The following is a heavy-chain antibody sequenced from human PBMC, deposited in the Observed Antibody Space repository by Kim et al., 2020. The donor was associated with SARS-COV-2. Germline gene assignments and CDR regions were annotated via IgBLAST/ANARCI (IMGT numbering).Heavy chain of an antibody. Sequence: GGSLRLSCAASGFTFSSYAMSWVRQAPGKGLEWVSAISGSGGSTYYADSVKGRFTIYRDNSKNTLYLQMNSLRAEDTAVYYCAKDWRDSGSYDDAFDIWGQGTMVTVSS. CDR3: AKDWRDSGSYDDAFDI. J-gene: IGHJ3*02. V-gene: IGHV3-23*01. CDR1: GFTFSSYA. D-gene: IGHD1-26*01. CDR2: ISGSGGST.